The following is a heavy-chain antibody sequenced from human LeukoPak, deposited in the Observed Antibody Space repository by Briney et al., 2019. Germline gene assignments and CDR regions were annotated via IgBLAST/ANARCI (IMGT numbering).Heavy chain of an antibody. D-gene: IGHD1-7*01. V-gene: IGHV3-74*01. CDR3: ARDSGNYAFDY. CDR1: GFTFSSYW. CDR2: INSDGSST. J-gene: IGHJ4*02. Sequence: GGSLRLSCAASGFTFSSYWMHWVRQAPGKGLVWVSRINSDGSSTSYADSVKGRYTISRDNAKNTLYLQMNSLRAEDTAVYYCARDSGNYAFDYWGQGTLVTVSS.